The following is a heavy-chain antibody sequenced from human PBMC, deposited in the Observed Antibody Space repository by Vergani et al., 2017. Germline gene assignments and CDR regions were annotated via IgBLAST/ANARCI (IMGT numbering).Heavy chain of an antibody. Sequence: QVQLVQSGAEVKKPGASVKVSCKASGYTFTGYYMHWVRQAPGQGLEWMGWINPNSGGTNYAQKFQGRVTMTRDTSISTGYMELSRLRSDDTAVYYCARSPFRYDSSGYYPPDPWGQGTLVTVSS. CDR2: INPNSGGT. V-gene: IGHV1-2*02. CDR1: GYTFTGYY. CDR3: ARSPFRYDSSGYYPPDP. J-gene: IGHJ5*02. D-gene: IGHD3-22*01.